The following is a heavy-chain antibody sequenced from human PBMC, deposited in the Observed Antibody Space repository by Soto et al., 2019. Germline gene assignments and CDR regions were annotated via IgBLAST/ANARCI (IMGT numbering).Heavy chain of an antibody. CDR2: VSYDGSNK. CDR3: AKGGEYDFWSGYVDS. V-gene: IGHV3-30*18. J-gene: IGHJ4*02. Sequence: GSLRLSCAASGFTISNYGMHWVRQAPGKGLEWVAVVSYDGSNKYYADSVKGRFTISRDNSKNTLYLQMNSLRAEDAAVYYCAKGGEYDFWSGYVDSWGQGTLVTVSS. CDR1: GFTISNYG. D-gene: IGHD3-3*01.